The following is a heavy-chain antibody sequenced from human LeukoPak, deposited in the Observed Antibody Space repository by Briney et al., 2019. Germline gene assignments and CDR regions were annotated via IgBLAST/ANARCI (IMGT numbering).Heavy chain of an antibody. V-gene: IGHV3-30*18. J-gene: IGHJ6*02. D-gene: IGHD3-22*01. CDR1: GFAFSSYG. Sequence: GGSLRLSCAASGFAFSSYGMHWVRQAPGKGLEWVAVTSYDGSNKYYADSVKGRFTISRDNSKNTLYLQMNSLRAEDTAVYYCAKGGYYDSSGYRPADYYGMDVWGQGTTVTVSS. CDR3: AKGGYYDSSGYRPADYYGMDV. CDR2: TSYDGSNK.